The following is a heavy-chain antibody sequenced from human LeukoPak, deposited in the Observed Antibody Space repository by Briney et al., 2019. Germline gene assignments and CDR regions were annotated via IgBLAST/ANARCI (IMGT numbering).Heavy chain of an antibody. Sequence: GGTLRLSCAASGFSFSSYGMSWVRQAPGKGLEWVSGISGSGASTYYADSVKGRFTISRDNSKNTLHLQMNSLRAEDTAVYYCAKDRSRYDSSAYDFDYWGQGTLVTVSS. CDR3: AKDRSRYDSSAYDFDY. CDR1: GFSFSSYG. D-gene: IGHD3-22*01. J-gene: IGHJ4*02. V-gene: IGHV3-23*01. CDR2: ISGSGAST.